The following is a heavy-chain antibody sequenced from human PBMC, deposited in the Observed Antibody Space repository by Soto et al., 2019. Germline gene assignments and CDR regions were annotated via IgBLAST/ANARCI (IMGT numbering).Heavy chain of an antibody. CDR3: ARSNWNYVSRPPGPRSWFDP. V-gene: IGHV4-4*02. CDR1: GGSISSGGYS. CDR2: IYHSGST. Sequence: PSETLSLTCAVSGGSISSGGYSWSWVRQPPGKGLEWIGEIYHSGSTNYNPSLKSRVTISVDKSKNQFSLKLSSVTAADTAVYYCARSNWNYVSRPPGPRSWFDPWGQGTLVTVSS. J-gene: IGHJ5*02. D-gene: IGHD1-7*01.